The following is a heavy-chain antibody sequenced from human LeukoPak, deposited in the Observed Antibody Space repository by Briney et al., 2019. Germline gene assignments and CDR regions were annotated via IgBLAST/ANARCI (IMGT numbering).Heavy chain of an antibody. J-gene: IGHJ4*02. Sequence: GGSLRLSCAASGFTFSNYAMTWVRQAPGKGLEWVSAITGSGGTTYYADSAKGRFTISRDNSKNTVYLQMNSLRAEDTAVYYCAKGPDKYGMKAYADFWGQGTLVTVSS. D-gene: IGHD2/OR15-2a*01. CDR1: GFTFSNYA. CDR3: AKGPDKYGMKAYADF. V-gene: IGHV3-23*01. CDR2: ITGSGGTT.